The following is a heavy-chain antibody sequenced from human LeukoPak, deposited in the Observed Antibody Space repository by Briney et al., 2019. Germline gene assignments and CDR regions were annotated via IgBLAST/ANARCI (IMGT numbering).Heavy chain of an antibody. CDR2: IIPIFGTA. J-gene: IGHJ3*02. CDR1: GGTFSSYA. V-gene: IGHV1-69*05. D-gene: IGHD1-1*01. Sequence: GASVKVSCKASGGTFSSYAISWVRQAPGQGLEWMGGIIPIFGTANYAQKFQGRVTITTDESTSTAYMELSSLRSDDTAVYYCARVWNDDGAFDIWGQGTMVTVSS. CDR3: ARVWNDDGAFDI.